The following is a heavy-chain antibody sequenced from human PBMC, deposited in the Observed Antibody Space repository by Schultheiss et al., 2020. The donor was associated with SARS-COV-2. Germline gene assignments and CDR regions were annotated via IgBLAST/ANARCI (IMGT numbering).Heavy chain of an antibody. CDR2: IYYSGST. V-gene: IGHV4-59*12. D-gene: IGHD6-19*01. J-gene: IGHJ6*02. Sequence: GSLRLSCAASGFTFSSYAMSWVRQAPGKGLEWIGYIYYSGSTYYNPSLKSRVTISVDTSKNQFSLKLSSVTAADTAVYYCARGRRQWLVFQYYGMDVWGQGTTVTVSS. CDR3: ARGRRQWLVFQYYGMDV. CDR1: GFTFSSYA.